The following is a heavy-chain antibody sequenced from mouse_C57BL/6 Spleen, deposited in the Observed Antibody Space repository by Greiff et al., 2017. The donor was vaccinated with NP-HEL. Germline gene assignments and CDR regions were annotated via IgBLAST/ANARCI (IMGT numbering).Heavy chain of an antibody. D-gene: IGHD1-1*01. CDR1: GYTFTSYW. CDR2: IDPSDSYT. V-gene: IGHV1-69*01. Sequence: VQLQQPGAELVMPGASVKLSCKASGYTFTSYWMHWVKQRPGQGLEWIGEIDPSDSYTNYNQKFKGKSTLTVDKSSSTAYMQLSSLTSEDSAVYYCARSYGSDFDYWGKGTTLTVSS. CDR3: ARSYGSDFDY. J-gene: IGHJ2*01.